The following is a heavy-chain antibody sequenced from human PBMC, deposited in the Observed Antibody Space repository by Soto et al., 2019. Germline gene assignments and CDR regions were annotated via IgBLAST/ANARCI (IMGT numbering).Heavy chain of an antibody. CDR3: AKPPSQMPRGVILGY. CDR2: ISNDGSDK. Sequence: GGSLRLSCAASGFTFSTYGVHWVRQAPGKGLEWVAIISNDGSDKYYADSVKGRFTVSRDNSKNTLYLQMNSLSAEDTAVYYCAKPPSQMPRGVILGYWGQGTLVTVSS. CDR1: GFTFSTYG. J-gene: IGHJ4*02. D-gene: IGHD3-10*01. V-gene: IGHV3-30*18.